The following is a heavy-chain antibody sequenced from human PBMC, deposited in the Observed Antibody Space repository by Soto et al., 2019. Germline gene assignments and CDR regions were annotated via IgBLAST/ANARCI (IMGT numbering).Heavy chain of an antibody. D-gene: IGHD6-19*01. CDR2: IGGSGVST. CDR1: GFTFSSYA. CDR3: AKRSSGWYFDL. V-gene: IGHV3-23*01. J-gene: IGHJ2*01. Sequence: EVQLLESGGGLVQPGGSLRLSCAASGFTFSSYAMSWVRQAPGKGLEWVSVIGGSGVSTYYANSVKGRFTISRDNSKNTLYLQMNGLRAEDTAVDYCAKRSSGWYFDLWGRGTLVTVSS.